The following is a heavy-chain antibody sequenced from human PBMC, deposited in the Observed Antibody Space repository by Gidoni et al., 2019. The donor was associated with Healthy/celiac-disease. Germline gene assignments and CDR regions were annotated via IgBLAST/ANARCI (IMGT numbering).Heavy chain of an antibody. CDR3: ARALLWFGRAAWYFDL. D-gene: IGHD3-10*01. Sequence: QVQLVESGGGVVQPGSSLRLCCAASGFTVSSYAMHWVRQAPGKGLAWVAVISYDGSNKYYADSVKGRFTISRDNSQNTLSLQMNSLRAEDTAVYYCARALLWFGRAAWYFDLWGRGTLVTVSS. V-gene: IGHV3-30-3*01. CDR1: GFTVSSYA. J-gene: IGHJ2*01. CDR2: ISYDGSNK.